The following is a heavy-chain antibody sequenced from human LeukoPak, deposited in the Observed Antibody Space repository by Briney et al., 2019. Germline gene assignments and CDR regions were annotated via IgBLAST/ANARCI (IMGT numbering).Heavy chain of an antibody. CDR1: GFSFSNDW. CDR2: IKQDGSEK. D-gene: IGHD5-24*01. CDR3: ARERWLQLWYFDY. J-gene: IGHJ4*02. V-gene: IGHV3-7*04. Sequence: PGGSLRLSCAASGFSFSNDWKSWVRQAPGKGLEWVANIKQDGSEKYYVDSVKGRFTISRDNARNSLYLQMNSLRAEDTAMYYCARERWLQLWYFDYWGQGTLVTVSS.